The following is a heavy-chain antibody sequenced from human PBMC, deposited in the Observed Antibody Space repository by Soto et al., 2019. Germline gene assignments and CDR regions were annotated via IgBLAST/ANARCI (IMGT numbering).Heavy chain of an antibody. Sequence: GGSLRLSCAASGFTFSSYWMSWVRQAPGKGLEWVANIKQDGSEKYYVDSVKGRFTISRDNAKNSLYLQMNSLRADDTAVYYCAREGRVAGAGGLMDVWGQGTTVTVSS. D-gene: IGHD6-19*01. V-gene: IGHV3-7*01. CDR2: IKQDGSEK. CDR1: GFTFSSYW. J-gene: IGHJ6*02. CDR3: AREGRVAGAGGLMDV.